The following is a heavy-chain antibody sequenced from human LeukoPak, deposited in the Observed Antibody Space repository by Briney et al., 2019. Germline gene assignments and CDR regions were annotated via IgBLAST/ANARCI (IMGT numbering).Heavy chain of an antibody. V-gene: IGHV4-39*07. CDR1: GGSISSSSYY. J-gene: IGHJ6*03. Sequence: PSETLSLTCTVSGGSISSSSYYWGWIRQPPGKGLEWIGSIYYSGSTYYNPSLKSRVTISVDTSKNQFSLKLSSVTAADTAVYYCARLISSGWYHYYYYMDVWGKGTTVTVSS. CDR3: ARLISSGWYHYYYYMDV. CDR2: IYYSGST. D-gene: IGHD6-19*01.